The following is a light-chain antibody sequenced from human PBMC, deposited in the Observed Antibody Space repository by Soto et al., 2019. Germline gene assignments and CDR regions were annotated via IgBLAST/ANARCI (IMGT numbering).Light chain of an antibody. Sequence: EIVLTRSPGTLSLSPGEISTLSCSASQSVTNTYLAWYPQKPGQAPRLLIYDASSRATGIPDRFSGSGSGTDFTLTISRLEPEDVATYYCQKYNSAPITFGQGTRLAIK. CDR1: QSVTNTY. CDR3: QKYNSAPIT. J-gene: IGKJ5*01. V-gene: IGKV3-20*01. CDR2: DAS.